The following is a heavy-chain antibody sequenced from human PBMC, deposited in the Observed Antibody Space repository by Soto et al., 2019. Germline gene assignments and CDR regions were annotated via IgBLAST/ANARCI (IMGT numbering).Heavy chain of an antibody. J-gene: IGHJ4*02. CDR2: IIPYNGNT. CDR1: GVTFSSYT. V-gene: IGHV1-18*01. CDR3: ARGDRIAAAGTLFDY. D-gene: IGHD6-13*01. Sequence: ASVKVSCKASGVTFSSYTISWVRQAPGQGLEWMGWIIPYNGNTNYAQKLQGRVTMTTDKSTSTAYMELRSLRSDDTAVYYCARGDRIAAAGTLFDYWGQGTLVTVSS.